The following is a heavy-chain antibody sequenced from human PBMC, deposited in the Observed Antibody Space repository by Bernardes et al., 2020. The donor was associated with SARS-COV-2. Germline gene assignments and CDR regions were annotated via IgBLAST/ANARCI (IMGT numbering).Heavy chain of an antibody. J-gene: IGHJ2*01. D-gene: IGHD6-6*01. Sequence: SETLSLTCTVSGGSVSSGSYYWSWIRQPPGKGLEWIGYIYYSGSTNYNPSLKSRVTISVDTSKNQFSLKLSSVTAADTAVYYCARGYSSSSYHYWYFDLWGRGTLVTVSS. V-gene: IGHV4-61*01. CDR2: IYYSGST. CDR3: ARGYSSSSYHYWYFDL. CDR1: GGSVSSGSYY.